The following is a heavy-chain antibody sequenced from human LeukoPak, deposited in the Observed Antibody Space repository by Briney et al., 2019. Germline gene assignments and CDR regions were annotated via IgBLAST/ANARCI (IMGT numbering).Heavy chain of an antibody. CDR2: IKQDGSEK. CDR3: AKPLTISNYYYGMDV. Sequence: GGSLRLSCAAPGFTFSSYWMSWVRQAPGKGLEWVANIKQDGSEKYYVDSVKGRFTISRDNSKNTLYLQMNSLRAEDTAVYYCAKPLTISNYYYGMDVWGQGTTVTVSS. D-gene: IGHD3-3*01. CDR1: GFTFSSYW. V-gene: IGHV3-7*03. J-gene: IGHJ6*02.